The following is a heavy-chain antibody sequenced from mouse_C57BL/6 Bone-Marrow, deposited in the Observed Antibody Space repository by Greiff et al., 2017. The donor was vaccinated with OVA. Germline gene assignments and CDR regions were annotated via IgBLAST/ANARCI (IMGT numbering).Heavy chain of an antibody. CDR2: IDPANGNT. CDR3: ALSGRGVAKSYYFDY. Sequence: LQQSVAELVRPGASVKLSCTASGFNIKNTYMHWVKQRPEQGLEWIGRIDPANGNTKYAPKFQGKATITADTSSNTAYLQLSSLTSEDTPIYFCALSGRGVAKSYYFDYWGQSATLSVSS. CDR1: GFNIKNTY. D-gene: IGHD1-1*02. J-gene: IGHJ2*01. V-gene: IGHV14-3*01.